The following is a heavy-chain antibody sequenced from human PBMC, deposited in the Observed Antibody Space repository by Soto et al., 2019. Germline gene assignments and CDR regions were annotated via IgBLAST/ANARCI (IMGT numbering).Heavy chain of an antibody. V-gene: IGHV1-69*02. CDR1: GGTFSSYT. J-gene: IGHJ4*02. CDR3: ASPSHGGDYAQEGFDY. D-gene: IGHD4-17*01. Sequence: QVQLVQSGAEVKKPGSSVKVSCKASGGTFSSYTISWVRQAPGQGLEWMGRIIPILGIANYAQKFQGRVTITADKSTSTAYMELSSLRSEDTAVYYCASPSHGGDYAQEGFDYWGQGTLVTVSS. CDR2: IIPILGIA.